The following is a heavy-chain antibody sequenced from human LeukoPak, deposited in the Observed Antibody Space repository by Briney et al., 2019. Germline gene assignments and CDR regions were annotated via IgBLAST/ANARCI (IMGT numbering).Heavy chain of an antibody. CDR1: GRFISSDC. CDR2: IYYSGST. Sequence: SETLSLTCTVSGRFISSDCWSWLRQPPGKGMEWLGYIYYSGSTNYNPSLKSRVTISVDTSKNQFSLKLSSVTAADTAVYYCARAGWDLYVDYGGEGTLVTVSS. CDR3: ARAGWDLYVDY. J-gene: IGHJ4*02. D-gene: IGHD1-26*01. V-gene: IGHV4-59*01.